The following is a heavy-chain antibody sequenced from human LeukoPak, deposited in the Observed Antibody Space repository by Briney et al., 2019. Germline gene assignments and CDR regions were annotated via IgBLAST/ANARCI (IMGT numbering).Heavy chain of an antibody. Sequence: SETLSLTCAVYGGSFRGYYWSWIRQPPGKGLEWIGEINHSGSTNYNPSLKSRVTISVDTSKNQFSLKLSSVTAADTAVYYCARGVAGIYNWFDPWGQGTLVTVSS. CDR1: GGSFRGYY. CDR3: ARGVAGIYNWFDP. J-gene: IGHJ5*02. D-gene: IGHD2-15*01. V-gene: IGHV4-34*01. CDR2: INHSGST.